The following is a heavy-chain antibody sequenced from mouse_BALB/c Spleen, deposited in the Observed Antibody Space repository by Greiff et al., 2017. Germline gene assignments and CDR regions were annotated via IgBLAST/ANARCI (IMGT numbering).Heavy chain of an antibody. CDR2: INPSSGYT. CDR3: TREDYGYYYAMDY. Sequence: QVQLQQSAAELARPGASVKMSCKASGYTFTSYTMHWVKQRPGQGLEWIGYINPSSGYTEYNQKFKDKTTLTADKSSSTAYMQLSSLTSEDSAVYYCTREDYGYYYAMDYWGQGTSVTVSS. D-gene: IGHD1-2*01. J-gene: IGHJ4*01. V-gene: IGHV1-4*02. CDR1: GYTFTSYT.